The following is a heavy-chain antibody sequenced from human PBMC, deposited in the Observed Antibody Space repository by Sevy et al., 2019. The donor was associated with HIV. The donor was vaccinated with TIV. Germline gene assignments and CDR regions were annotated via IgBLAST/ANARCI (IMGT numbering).Heavy chain of an antibody. CDR1: GFTFSNAW. V-gene: IGHV3-15*01. J-gene: IGHJ4*02. CDR3: TGGHRRDGIVVVPFEY. CDR2: IRSKAGGGTP. Sequence: GGSLRLSCAASGFTFSNAWMSWVRQSPGKGLEWVGRIRSKAGGGTPDYATIVKGKFTISRDDSRDILYLQLNSLETEDPSVYYCTGGHRRDGIVVVPFEYWGQGTLVTVSS. D-gene: IGHD2-15*01.